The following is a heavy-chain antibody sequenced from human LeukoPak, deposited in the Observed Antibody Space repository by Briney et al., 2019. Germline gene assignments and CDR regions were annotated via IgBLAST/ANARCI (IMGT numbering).Heavy chain of an antibody. CDR2: VWFDGVSK. CDR1: GFTFSSYG. D-gene: IGHD1-26*01. J-gene: IGHJ3*01. V-gene: IGHV3-33*01. CDR3: ARDNAGLVKHLDAFDL. Sequence: GRSLRLSCAASGFTFSSYGMHWVRQAPGKGLEWVAVVWFDGVSKTYADSVKGRFTISRDNSKNTLSLEMNSLRAEDTAVYYCARDNAGLVKHLDAFDLWGQGTMVTVAS.